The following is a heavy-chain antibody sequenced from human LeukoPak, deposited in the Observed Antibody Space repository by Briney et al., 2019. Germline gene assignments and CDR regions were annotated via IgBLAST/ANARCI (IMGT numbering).Heavy chain of an antibody. CDR2: ISSSSSYI. CDR1: GFTFSSYS. Sequence: GGSLRLSCAASGFTFSSYSMNWVRQAPGKGLEWVSSISSSSSYIYYADPVKGRFTISRDNAKNSLYLQMNSLRAEDTAVYYCARDVSITGADAFDIWGQGTMVTVSS. V-gene: IGHV3-21*01. CDR3: ARDVSITGADAFDI. J-gene: IGHJ3*02. D-gene: IGHD1-14*01.